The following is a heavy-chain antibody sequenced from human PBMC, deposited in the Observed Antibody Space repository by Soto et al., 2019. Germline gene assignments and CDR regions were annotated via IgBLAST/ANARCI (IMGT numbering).Heavy chain of an antibody. CDR1: GGSISSSSYY. CDR2: IYYSGST. V-gene: IGHV4-39*01. Sequence: SETLSLTCTVSGGSISSSSYYWGWIRQPPGKGLEWIGSIYYSGSTYYNPSLKSRVTISVDTSKNQFSLKLSSVTAADTAVYYCARSVGYSYRGFDYWGQGTLVTVSS. J-gene: IGHJ4*02. CDR3: ARSVGYSYRGFDY. D-gene: IGHD3-16*02.